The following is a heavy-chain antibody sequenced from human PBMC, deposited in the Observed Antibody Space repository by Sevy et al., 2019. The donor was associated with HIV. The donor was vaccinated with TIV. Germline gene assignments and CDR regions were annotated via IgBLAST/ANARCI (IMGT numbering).Heavy chain of an antibody. CDR1: GYTFTGYY. Sequence: ASVKVSCKASGYTFTGYYMHWMRQAPGQGLEWMGRINPNSGGTNYAQKFQGRVTMTRDTSISTAYMELSRLRSDDTAVYYCASLASIIAARPSPSLDYWGQGTLVTVSS. V-gene: IGHV1-2*06. J-gene: IGHJ4*02. CDR3: ASLASIIAARPSPSLDY. CDR2: INPNSGGT. D-gene: IGHD6-6*01.